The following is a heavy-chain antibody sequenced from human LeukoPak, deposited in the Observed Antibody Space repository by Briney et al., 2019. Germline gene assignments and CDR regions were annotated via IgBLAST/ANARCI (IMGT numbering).Heavy chain of an antibody. CDR1: GFSLSTSGMC. Sequence: SGPALVKPTQTLTLTCTFSGFSLSTSGMCVSWIRQPPGKALEWLALIYWDDDKRYSPSLKSRLTITKDTSKNQVVLTMTNMDPVDTATYYCALVGGRYDSSGYYYVSSLAYWGQGTLVTVSS. CDR3: ALVGGRYDSSGYYYVSSLAY. D-gene: IGHD3-22*01. J-gene: IGHJ4*02. V-gene: IGHV2-5*08. CDR2: IYWDDDK.